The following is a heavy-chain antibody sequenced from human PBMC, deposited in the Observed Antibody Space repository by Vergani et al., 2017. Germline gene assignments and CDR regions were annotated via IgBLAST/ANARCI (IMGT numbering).Heavy chain of an antibody. D-gene: IGHD2-15*01. CDR2: ISGHNDDT. J-gene: IGHJ6*02. CDR1: GYMFSKYG. V-gene: IGHV1-18*01. Sequence: QVQLVQSGAEVKKPGASVKVSCKTSGYMFSKYGISWVRQAPGQGLEWMGWISGHNDDTDYAQKFQGRVTMTTDASASTAYMELRSLTFDDTAVYYCARFSIYCSGGRCYFLGSYGMDVWGQGTTITVAS. CDR3: ARFSIYCSGGRCYFLGSYGMDV.